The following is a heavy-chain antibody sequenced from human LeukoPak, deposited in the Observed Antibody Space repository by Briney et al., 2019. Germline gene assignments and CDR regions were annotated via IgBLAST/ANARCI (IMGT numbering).Heavy chain of an antibody. CDR1: GFTFSGSA. V-gene: IGHV3-7*01. D-gene: IGHD3-22*01. J-gene: IGHJ3*02. CDR3: ARDFGVGYYDSVGLI. CDR2: IKQDGSEK. Sequence: GGSLRLSCAASGFTFSGSAMHWVRQAPGKGLEWVANIKQDGSEKYYVDSVKGRFTISRDNAKNSLYLQMNSLRAEDTAVYYCARDFGVGYYDSVGLIWGQGTMVTVSS.